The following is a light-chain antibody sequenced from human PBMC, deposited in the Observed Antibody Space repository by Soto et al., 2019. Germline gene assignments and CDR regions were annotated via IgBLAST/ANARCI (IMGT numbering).Light chain of an antibody. V-gene: IGLV2-8*01. J-gene: IGLJ1*01. CDR2: EVN. Sequence: QAALTQPPSASGSPEQSVSISCTLTSSDVGGYNYVSWYQQHSGKAPKLMIYEVNKRPSGVPDRFSGSKSGNTASLTVSVLQAEDEADYYCSSYAASSNVFGTGTKVTVL. CDR3: SSYAASSNV. CDR1: SSDVGGYNY.